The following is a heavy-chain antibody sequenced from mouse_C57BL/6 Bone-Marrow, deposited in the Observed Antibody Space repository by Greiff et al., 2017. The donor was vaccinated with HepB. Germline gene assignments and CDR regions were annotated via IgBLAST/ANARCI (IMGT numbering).Heavy chain of an antibody. CDR2: IYPRSGNT. J-gene: IGHJ4*01. V-gene: IGHV1-81*01. CDR3: ARCPVRRNYAMDY. Sequence: QVQLKESGAELARPGASVKLSCKASGYTFTSYGISWVKQRTGQGLEWIGEIYPRSGNTYYNEKFKGKATLTADKSSSTAYMELRSLTSEDSAVYFCARCPVRRNYAMDYWGQGTSVTVSS. CDR1: GYTFTSYG. D-gene: IGHD2-14*01.